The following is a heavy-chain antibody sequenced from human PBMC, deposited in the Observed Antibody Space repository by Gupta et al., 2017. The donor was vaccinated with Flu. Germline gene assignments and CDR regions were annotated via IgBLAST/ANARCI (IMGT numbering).Heavy chain of an antibody. J-gene: IGHJ4*02. D-gene: IGHD3-22*01. V-gene: IGHV1-46*01. CDR3: ARVRHSSGDDYGTDHYYFDY. Sequence: MHWVRQAPGQGLEWMGIINPSGGSTSYAQKFQGRVTMTRDTSTSTVYMELSSLRSEDTAVYYWARVRHSSGDDYGTDHYYFDYGGQGTLVTVSS. CDR2: INPSGGST.